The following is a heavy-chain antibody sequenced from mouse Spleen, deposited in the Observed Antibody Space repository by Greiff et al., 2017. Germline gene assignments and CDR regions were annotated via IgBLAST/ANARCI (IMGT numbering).Heavy chain of an antibody. CDR1: GFSLTSYG. V-gene: IGHV2-2*01. J-gene: IGHJ1*01. D-gene: IGHD1-1*01. CDR2: IWSGGST. Sequence: QVQLKESGPGLVQPSQSLSITCTVSGFSLTSYGVHWVRQSPGKGLEWLGVIWSGGSTDYNAAFISRLSISKDNSKSQVFFKMNSLQADDTAIYYCARNDGYYGSDWYFDVWGAGTTVTVSS. CDR3: ARNDGYYGSDWYFDV.